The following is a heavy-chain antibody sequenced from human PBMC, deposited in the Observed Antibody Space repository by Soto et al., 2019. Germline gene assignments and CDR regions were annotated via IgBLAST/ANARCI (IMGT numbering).Heavy chain of an antibody. D-gene: IGHD6-19*01. CDR3: ARGRYASGWFDF. CDR1: GGSVSSASYF. Sequence: QVQLQESGPGLVRPSDTLSLTCTVSGGSVSSASYFWNWIRQPPGQGLEWIGYVSYSGDTDYTPTLKSRVTISSDTSKNQFSLKLSSVTAAETAVYYCARGRYASGWFDFWGQGTLVTVSS. CDR2: VSYSGDT. V-gene: IGHV4-61*01. J-gene: IGHJ4*02.